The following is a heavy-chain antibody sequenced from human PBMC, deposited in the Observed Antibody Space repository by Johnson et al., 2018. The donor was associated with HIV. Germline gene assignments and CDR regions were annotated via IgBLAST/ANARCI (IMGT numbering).Heavy chain of an antibody. Sequence: QVQLVESGGGLIQPGGSLRLSCVASGFTVSSHYMSWVRQAPGKGLAWVAVISSDGSNTYYADSVKVRFTISRDNSKNSLDLQKNSLRAEDTAEYYCARGELWFGELNHAFDIWGQGTMVTVSS. CDR3: ARGELWFGELNHAFDI. V-gene: IGHV3-30-3*01. D-gene: IGHD3-10*01. CDR1: GFTVSSHY. CDR2: ISSDGSNT. J-gene: IGHJ3*02.